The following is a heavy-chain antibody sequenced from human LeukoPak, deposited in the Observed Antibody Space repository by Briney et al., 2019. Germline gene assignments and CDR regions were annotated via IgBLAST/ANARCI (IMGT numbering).Heavy chain of an antibody. Sequence: GGSLRLSCAGSGFTFSDSWMNWVRQAPGKGLVWVATMNQNGDQTNYADSVRGRFTISRDNAKNSLYLQMNSLRAEDTAVYYCAGDVRYWGLGTLVTVSS. CDR2: MNQNGDQT. CDR1: GFTFSDSW. V-gene: IGHV3-7*04. J-gene: IGHJ4*02. CDR3: AGDVRY.